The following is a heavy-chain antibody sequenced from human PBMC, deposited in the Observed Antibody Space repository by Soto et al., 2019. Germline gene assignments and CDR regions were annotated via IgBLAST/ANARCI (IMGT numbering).Heavy chain of an antibody. CDR2: INHSGNN. CDR3: ARGGSNDWQVAFDI. CDR1: GGSFSTYY. J-gene: IGHJ3*02. V-gene: IGHV4-34*01. D-gene: IGHD3-9*01. Sequence: SETLSLTCVVSGGSFSTYYYNWIRQSPGKGLEWIGEINHSGNNNYSPSLKSRVTMLLDTSKNQFSLKLTSVTAADTAVYYCARGGSNDWQVAFDIWGQGTMVTVS.